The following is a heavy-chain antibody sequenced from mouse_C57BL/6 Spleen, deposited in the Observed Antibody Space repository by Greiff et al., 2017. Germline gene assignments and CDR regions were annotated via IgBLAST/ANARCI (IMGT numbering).Heavy chain of an antibody. CDR1: GFTFSSYG. CDR3: ARRSNYSNYYAMDY. V-gene: IGHV5-6*02. Sequence: EVKLVESGGDLVKPGGSLKLSCAASGFTFSSYGMSWVRQTPDKRLEWVATIRSGGSYTYYPGSVKGRFTISRDNAKNTLYLQMSSLKSEDTAMYYCARRSNYSNYYAMDYWVKGTSVTVSS. J-gene: IGHJ4*01. CDR2: IRSGGSYT. D-gene: IGHD2-5*01.